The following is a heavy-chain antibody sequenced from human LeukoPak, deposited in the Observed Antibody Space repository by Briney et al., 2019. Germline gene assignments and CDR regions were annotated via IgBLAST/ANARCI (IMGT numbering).Heavy chain of an antibody. Sequence: ASVKVSCTAPGYTFTGYYMHWVRQAPGQGLEWMGWINPNSGGTNYAQKFQGWVTMTRDTSISTAYMELSRLRSDDTAMYYCARGGGQQLGYYGMDVWGQGTTVTVSS. CDR3: ARGGGQQLGYYGMDV. D-gene: IGHD6-13*01. J-gene: IGHJ6*02. CDR1: GYTFTGYY. CDR2: INPNSGGT. V-gene: IGHV1-2*04.